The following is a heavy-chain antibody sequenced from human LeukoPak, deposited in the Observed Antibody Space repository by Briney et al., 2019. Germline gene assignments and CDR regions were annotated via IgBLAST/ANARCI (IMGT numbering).Heavy chain of an antibody. CDR1: GGSISSYY. CDR2: IYTSGST. D-gene: IGHD3-10*01. CDR3: GSGSYYTVDY. V-gene: IGHV4-4*07. Sequence: LETLSLTCTVSGGSISSYYWSWIRQPAGKGLEWIGRIYTSGSTNYNPSLKSRVTMSVDTSKNQFSLKLSSVTAADTAVYYCGSGSYYTVDYWGQGTLVTVSS. J-gene: IGHJ4*02.